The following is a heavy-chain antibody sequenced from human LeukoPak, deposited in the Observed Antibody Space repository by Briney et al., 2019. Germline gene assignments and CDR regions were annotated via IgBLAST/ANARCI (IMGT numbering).Heavy chain of an antibody. V-gene: IGHV4-39*01. CDR2: IYYSGST. J-gene: IGHJ4*02. Sequence: SETLSLTCTVSGGSISSSSYYWGWIRQPPGKGLEWIGSIYYSGSTYYNPSLKSRVTISVDTSKNQFSLKLSSVTAADTAVYYCARHNAVAATGDYRGQGTLVTVSS. D-gene: IGHD6-19*01. CDR1: GGSISSSSYY. CDR3: ARHNAVAATGDY.